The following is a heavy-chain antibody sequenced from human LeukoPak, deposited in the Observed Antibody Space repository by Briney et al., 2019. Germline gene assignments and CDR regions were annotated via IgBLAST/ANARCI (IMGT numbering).Heavy chain of an antibody. D-gene: IGHD2-2*01. J-gene: IGHJ4*02. CDR1: GGTFSSYA. CDR2: IIPIFGTA. Sequence: SVKVSCKASGGTFSSYAISWVRQAPGQGLEWMGGIIPIFGTANYAQKFQGRVTITTDESTGTAYMELSSLRSEDTAVYYCASGEGKYQLLLPYWGQGTLVTVSS. V-gene: IGHV1-69*05. CDR3: ASGEGKYQLLLPY.